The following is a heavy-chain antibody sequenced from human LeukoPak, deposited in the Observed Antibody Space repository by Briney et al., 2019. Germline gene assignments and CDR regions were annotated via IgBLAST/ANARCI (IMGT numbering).Heavy chain of an antibody. CDR1: GFTFSSYA. CDR2: ISGSGGST. D-gene: IGHD3-22*01. Sequence: GGSLRLSCAASGFTFSSYAMSWVRQAPGKGLGWVSAISGSGGSTYYADSVKGRFTISRDNSKNTLYLQMNSLRAEDTAVYYCAKAALNYYDSSAFDYWGQGTLVTVSS. J-gene: IGHJ4*02. CDR3: AKAALNYYDSSAFDY. V-gene: IGHV3-23*01.